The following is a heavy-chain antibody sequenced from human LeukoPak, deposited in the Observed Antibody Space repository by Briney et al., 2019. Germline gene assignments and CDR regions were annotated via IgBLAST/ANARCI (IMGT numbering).Heavy chain of an antibody. CDR3: ARWGHGIFGVLYYYGMDV. Sequence: ASVKVSCKASGYTFTSYGISWVRQAPGQGLEWMGWISAYNGNTNYAQKLQGRVTMTTDTSTSTAYMELRSLRSDDTAVYYCARWGHGIFGVLYYYGMDVWGQGTTVTVSS. CDR2: ISAYNGNT. CDR1: GYTFTSYG. D-gene: IGHD3-3*01. J-gene: IGHJ6*02. V-gene: IGHV1-18*01.